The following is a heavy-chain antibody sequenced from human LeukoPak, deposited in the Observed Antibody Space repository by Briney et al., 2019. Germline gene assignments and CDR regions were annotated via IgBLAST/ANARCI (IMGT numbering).Heavy chain of an antibody. CDR3: ASFSNYDFWSGYLGTPFDY. D-gene: IGHD3-3*01. CDR1: GGSISSSSYY. V-gene: IGHV4-39*07. J-gene: IGHJ4*02. Sequence: PSETLSLTCTVSGGSISSSSYYWGWIRQPPGEGLEWIGSIYYSGSTYYNPSLKSRVTISVDTSKNQFSLKLSSVTAADTAVYYCASFSNYDFWSGYLGTPFDYWGQGTLVTVSS. CDR2: IYYSGST.